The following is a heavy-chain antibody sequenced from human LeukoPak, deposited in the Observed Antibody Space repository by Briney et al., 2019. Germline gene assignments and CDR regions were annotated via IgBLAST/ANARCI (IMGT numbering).Heavy chain of an antibody. CDR3: ASPIGAAAGYFDY. J-gene: IGHJ4*02. CDR2: ISYDGSNK. D-gene: IGHD6-13*01. V-gene: IGHV3-30-3*01. Sequence: PGRSLRLSCAASGFTFSSYAMHWVRQAPGKGLEWVAVISYDGSNKYYADSVKGRFTISRDNAKNSLYLQMNSLRAEDTAVYYCASPIGAAAGYFDYWGQGTLVTVSS. CDR1: GFTFSSYA.